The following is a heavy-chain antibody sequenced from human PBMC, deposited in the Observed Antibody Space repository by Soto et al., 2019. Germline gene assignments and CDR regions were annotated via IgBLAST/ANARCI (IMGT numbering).Heavy chain of an antibody. V-gene: IGHV3-48*01. CDR3: AISYYVAVAGVFYI. CDR1: GFILSDCA. Sequence: GGSLRLSCATSGFILSDCAMNWVRQAPGKGLEWVSYISSSSSVIDYADSVKGRFTVSRDNARNSLYLQMNSLRAEDTAVYYCAISYYVAVAGVFYIWGQRAVVPVS. D-gene: IGHD6-19*01. CDR2: ISSSSSVI. J-gene: IGHJ3*02.